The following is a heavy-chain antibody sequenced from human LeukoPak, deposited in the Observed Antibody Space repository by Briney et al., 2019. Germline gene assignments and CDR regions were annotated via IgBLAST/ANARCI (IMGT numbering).Heavy chain of an antibody. J-gene: IGHJ5*02. D-gene: IGHD6-19*01. CDR1: GFTFSDYY. V-gene: IGHV3-11*01. CDR3: AKVVAVAAGPRFDP. CDR2: ISSSGST. Sequence: GGSLRLSCAASGFTFSDYYMSWIRQAPGKGLEWVSYISSSGSTYYADSVKGRFTISRDNSKNTLYLQMNSLRAEDTAVYYCAKVVAVAAGPRFDPWGQGTLVTVSS.